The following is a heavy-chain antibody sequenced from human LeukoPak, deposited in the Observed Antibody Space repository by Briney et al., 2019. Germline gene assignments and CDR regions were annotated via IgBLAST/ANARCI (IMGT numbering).Heavy chain of an antibody. Sequence: PSETLSLTCTVSGGSISSSSYYWGWIRQPPGKGLEWIGSIYYSGSTYYNPSLKSRVTISVDTSKNQFSLKLSSVTAADTAVYFCARISSGYPDYWGQGTLVTVSS. J-gene: IGHJ4*02. CDR3: ARISSGYPDY. CDR2: IYYSGST. CDR1: GGSISSSSYY. D-gene: IGHD3-22*01. V-gene: IGHV4-39*07.